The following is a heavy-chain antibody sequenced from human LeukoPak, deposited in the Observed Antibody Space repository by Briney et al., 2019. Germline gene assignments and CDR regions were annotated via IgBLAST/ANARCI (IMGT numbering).Heavy chain of an antibody. D-gene: IGHD6-13*01. CDR3: ARGRGSWYGVYFDY. CDR1: GFTVSSNY. CDR2: IKQDGSEK. Sequence: GGSLRLSCAASGFTVSSNYMSWVRQAPGKGLEWVANIKQDGSEKYYVDSVKGRFTISRDNAKNSLYLQMNSLRAEDTAVYYCARGRGSWYGVYFDYWGQGTLVTVSS. V-gene: IGHV3-7*01. J-gene: IGHJ4*02.